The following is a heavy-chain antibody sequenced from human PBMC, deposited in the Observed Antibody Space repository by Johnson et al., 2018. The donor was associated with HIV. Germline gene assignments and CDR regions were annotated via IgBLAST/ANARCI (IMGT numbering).Heavy chain of an antibody. CDR3: AKERRYDSSGYYVPHAAFDI. J-gene: IGHJ3*02. V-gene: IGHV3-30*18. CDR2: ISYDGSNK. D-gene: IGHD3-22*01. CDR1: GITVINNY. Sequence: QVQLVESGGGLVQPGGSLRLSCAASGITVINNYMTLVRQAPGKGLEWVAVISYDGSNKYYADSVKGRFTISRDNSKNTLYLQMNSLRAEDTAVYDCAKERRYDSSGYYVPHAAFDIWGQGTMVTVSS.